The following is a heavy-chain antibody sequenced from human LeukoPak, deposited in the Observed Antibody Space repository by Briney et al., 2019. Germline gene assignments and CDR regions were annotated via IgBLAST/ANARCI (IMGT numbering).Heavy chain of an antibody. V-gene: IGHV4-38-2*02. CDR2: IYHSGST. CDR3: ARGAGYFQE. J-gene: IGHJ1*01. Sequence: SETLSLTCTVSGYSISSGYYWGWIRQPPGKGLEWIGSIYHSGSTYYNPSLKSRVTISVDTSKNQFSLKLSSVTAADTAVYYCARGAGYFQEWGQGTLVTVSS. CDR1: GYSISSGYY.